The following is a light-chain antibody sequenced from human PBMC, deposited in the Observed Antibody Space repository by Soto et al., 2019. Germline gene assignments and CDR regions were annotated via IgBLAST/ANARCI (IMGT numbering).Light chain of an antibody. CDR1: QNVTSNY. CDR2: GAS. Sequence: EIVLTQSPGTLSLSPGERATISCRASQNVTSNYLAWYQHKPGQAPRLFIYGASSRATGIPDRFSGSGSGADFTLTISRLEPDDSAVYCCQQYSRSPWTFGQGTKVEIK. J-gene: IGKJ1*01. V-gene: IGKV3-20*01. CDR3: QQYSRSPWT.